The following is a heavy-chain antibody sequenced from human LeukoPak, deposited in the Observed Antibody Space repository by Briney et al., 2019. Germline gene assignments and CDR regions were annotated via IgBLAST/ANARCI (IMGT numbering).Heavy chain of an antibody. V-gene: IGHV3-30-3*01. CDR1: GFTFSSYA. D-gene: IGHD3-22*01. J-gene: IGHJ4*02. CDR3: ARTYYYDSSGYSHRY. CDR2: ISYDGSNK. Sequence: GRSLRLSCAAPGFTFSSYAMHWVRQAPGKGLEWVAVISYDGSNKYYADSVKGRFTISRDNSKNTLYLQMNSLRAEDTAAYYCARTYYYDSSGYSHRYWGQGTLVTVSS.